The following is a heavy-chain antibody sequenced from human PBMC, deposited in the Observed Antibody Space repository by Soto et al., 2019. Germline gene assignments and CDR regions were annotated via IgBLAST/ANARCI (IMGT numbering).Heavy chain of an antibody. CDR3: VKNGDFWSWGMDV. J-gene: IGHJ6*02. CDR2: ISNSGDGT. V-gene: IGHV3-23*01. CDR1: GFTFSTYA. Sequence: GSLRLSCAASGFTFSTYAMTWVRQAPGKGLEWVSLISNSGDGTYYADSVKGRFTISRDNSQRTLNLQMNSLRAEDTAVYYCVKNGDFWSWGMDVWGQGTTVTVSS. D-gene: IGHD3-3*01.